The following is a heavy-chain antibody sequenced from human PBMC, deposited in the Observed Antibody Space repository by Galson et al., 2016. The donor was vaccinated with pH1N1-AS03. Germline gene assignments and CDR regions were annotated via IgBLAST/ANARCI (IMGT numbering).Heavy chain of an antibody. Sequence: ALVKPTQTLTLTCTFSGFSITPSGVRMTWIRQPPGKALEWLGRIDSNDEKFYSTSLETRLTISRDIFKNQVVLTMTNMDPVDTGTYYCARIRLWNTGLDVWGQGTTVTVSS. V-gene: IGHV2-70*04. J-gene: IGHJ6*02. CDR2: IDSNDEK. CDR3: ARIRLWNTGLDV. D-gene: IGHD1/OR15-1a*01. CDR1: GFSITPSGVR.